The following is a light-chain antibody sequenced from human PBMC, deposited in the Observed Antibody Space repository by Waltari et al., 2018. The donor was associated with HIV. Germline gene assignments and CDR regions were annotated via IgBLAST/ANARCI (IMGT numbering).Light chain of an antibody. CDR1: SSDLGAYNP. Sequence: QSALTQPASVSGSRGQSITMSCTGTSSDLGAYNPVPWFQQRPGKAPKLIIYDVTDRPSGVSKRFSGSKSGITASLTISGLQADDEGDYYCSSYTASNTLWVFGGGTKLTVL. CDR2: DVT. V-gene: IGLV2-14*03. CDR3: SSYTASNTLWV. J-gene: IGLJ3*02.